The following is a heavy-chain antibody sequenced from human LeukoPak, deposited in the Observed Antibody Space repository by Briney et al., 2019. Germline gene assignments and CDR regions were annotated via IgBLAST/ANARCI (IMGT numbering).Heavy chain of an antibody. CDR2: ISGSGGTI. D-gene: IGHD1-26*01. J-gene: IGHJ4*02. CDR1: GFIFSNFA. V-gene: IGHV3-23*01. CDR3: AKTAVGATYFDY. Sequence: GSLRLSCTASGFIFSNFAMSWVRQAPGKGLEWVAGISGSGGTIRYTDSVKGRFTLSRDNSKNTLYLQMNSLRAEDTAMYYCAKTAVGATYFDYWGQGVLVTVSS.